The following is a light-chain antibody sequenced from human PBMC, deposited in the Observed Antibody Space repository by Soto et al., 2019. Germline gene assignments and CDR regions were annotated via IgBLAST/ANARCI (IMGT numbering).Light chain of an antibody. J-gene: IGKJ5*01. Sequence: DIQMTQSPSSVSASVGDTVKITCRASQGLKFLAWYQKKPGKAPRLLIYEATNLQSGVPPRFSGSGSGTDFTLTISRLQTEDFATYFCQQANSFTITFGQGTRLEIK. CDR1: QGLKF. V-gene: IGKV1-12*01. CDR2: EAT. CDR3: QQANSFTIT.